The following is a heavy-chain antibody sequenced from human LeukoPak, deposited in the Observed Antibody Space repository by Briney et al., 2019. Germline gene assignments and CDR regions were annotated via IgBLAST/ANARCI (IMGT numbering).Heavy chain of an antibody. Sequence: AASVKVSCKASGYTFTSYDINWVRQATGQGLEWMGWMNPNSGNTGYAQKFQGRVTITRNTSISTAYMELSSLRSEDTAVYYCAKGIHFSDYYESRSYSVDSWGQGTLVTVSS. CDR2: MNPNSGNT. CDR1: GYTFTSYD. CDR3: AKGIHFSDYYESRSYSVDS. D-gene: IGHD3-22*01. J-gene: IGHJ4*02. V-gene: IGHV1-8*03.